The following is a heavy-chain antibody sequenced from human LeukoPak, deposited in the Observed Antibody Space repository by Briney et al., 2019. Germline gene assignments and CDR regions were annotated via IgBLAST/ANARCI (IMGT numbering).Heavy chain of an antibody. CDR3: ARDGVGYSGYDYYYYGMDV. V-gene: IGHV3-7*03. D-gene: IGHD5-12*01. CDR1: GFTFSSYW. Sequence: PGGSLRLSCVASGFTFSSYWMSWVRQAPGKGLEWVANIKQDESEKYYVDSVKGRFTISRDNAKNSLYLQMNSLRAEDTAVYYCARDGVGYSGYDYYYYGMDVWGQGTTVTVSS. CDR2: IKQDESEK. J-gene: IGHJ6*02.